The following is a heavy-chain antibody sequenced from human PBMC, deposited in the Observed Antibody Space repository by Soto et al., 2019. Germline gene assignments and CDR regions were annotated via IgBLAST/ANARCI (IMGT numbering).Heavy chain of an antibody. J-gene: IGHJ5*02. CDR2: IYYTGST. V-gene: IGHV4-59*01. CDR3: ARDRDWNDWFDP. D-gene: IGHD1-1*01. Sequence: KTSETLSLTCTVSGGSISNYWWNWIRQSPGKGLEWMGNIYYTGSTKYNPSLQSRVTISVDMSKSQFSLRLSSVTAADTAIYYCARDRDWNDWFDPWGQGILVTVSS. CDR1: GGSISNYW.